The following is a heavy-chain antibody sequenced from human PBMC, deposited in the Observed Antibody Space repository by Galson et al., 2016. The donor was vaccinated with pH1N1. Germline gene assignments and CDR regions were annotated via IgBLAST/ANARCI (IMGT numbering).Heavy chain of an antibody. D-gene: IGHD3-10*01. CDR1: GFAFDDFA. Sequence: SLRLSCAASGFAFDDFAMHWVRHVPGKGLEWVSGISWNSNSIGYADSVKGRFTISIDGAKKSLFLQMNSLRVEDTALYYCAKGAGRYYFGSGSFNYWGQGTQVAVSS. V-gene: IGHV3-9*01. CDR3: AKGAGRYYFGSGSFNY. CDR2: ISWNSNSI. J-gene: IGHJ4*02.